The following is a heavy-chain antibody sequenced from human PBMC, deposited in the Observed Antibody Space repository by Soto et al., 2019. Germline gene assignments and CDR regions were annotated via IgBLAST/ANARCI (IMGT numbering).Heavy chain of an antibody. Sequence: ASVRVFCKASGYTFTSYGISWVRQAPGQGLEWMGWISAYNGNTNYAQKLQGRVTMTTDTSTSTAYMELRSLRSDDTAVYYCARVGGYSGYDSEMICWFDPWGQGTLVTVSS. J-gene: IGHJ5*02. CDR1: GYTFTSYG. D-gene: IGHD5-12*01. V-gene: IGHV1-18*01. CDR3: ARVGGYSGYDSEMICWFDP. CDR2: ISAYNGNT.